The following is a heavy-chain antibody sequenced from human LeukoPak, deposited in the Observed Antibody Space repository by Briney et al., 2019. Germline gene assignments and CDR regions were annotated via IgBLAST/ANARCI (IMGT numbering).Heavy chain of an antibody. CDR1: GGSISSYY. Sequence: PSETLSLTCTVSGGSISSYYWSWIRQPPGKGLEWIGYIYYSGSTNYNPSLKSRVTISVDTSKNQFSLKLSSVTAADTAVYYCARDFRGYSGSYFDYWGQGTLVTVSS. J-gene: IGHJ4*02. V-gene: IGHV4-59*01. D-gene: IGHD1-26*01. CDR3: ARDFRGYSGSYFDY. CDR2: IYYSGST.